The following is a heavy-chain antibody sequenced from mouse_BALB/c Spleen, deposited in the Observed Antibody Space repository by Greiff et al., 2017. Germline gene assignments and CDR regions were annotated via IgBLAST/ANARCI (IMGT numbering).Heavy chain of an antibody. CDR1: GFTFSSYT. CDR2: ISNGGGST. V-gene: IGHV5-12-2*01. Sequence: EVQVVESGGGLVQPGGSLKLSCAASGFTFSSYTMSWVRQTPEKRLEWVAYISNGGGSTYYPDTVKGRFTISRDNAKNTLYLQMSSLKSEDTAMYYCARHVRYYGSSSYWYFDVWGAGTTVTVSS. J-gene: IGHJ1*01. CDR3: ARHVRYYGSSSYWYFDV. D-gene: IGHD1-1*01.